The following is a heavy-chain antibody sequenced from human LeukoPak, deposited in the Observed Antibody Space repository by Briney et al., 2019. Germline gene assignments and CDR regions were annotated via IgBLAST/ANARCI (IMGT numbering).Heavy chain of an antibody. D-gene: IGHD7-27*01. J-gene: IGHJ4*02. Sequence: GASVKVSGKASGYTFTGYYMHWVRQAPGQGLEWMGWINPNSGGTNYAQKFQGRVTMTRDTSISTAYMELSRLRSDDTAVYYCAREVVELGALDYWGQGTLVTVSS. CDR3: AREVVELGALDY. CDR1: GYTFTGYY. CDR2: INPNSGGT. V-gene: IGHV1-2*02.